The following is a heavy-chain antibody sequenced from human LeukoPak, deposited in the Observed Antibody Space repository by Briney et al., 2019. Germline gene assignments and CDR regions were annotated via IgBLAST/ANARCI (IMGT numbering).Heavy chain of an antibody. J-gene: IGHJ4*02. CDR1: GGSFSSYY. CDR3: ARLYSAYEFDN. V-gene: IGHV4-59*01. Sequence: SETLSLTCTVSGGSFSSYYWSWIRQPPGKGLEWIGYIYYGGSTNYNPSLRSRVTISLDTSMNQFSLKLSSVTAADTAVYYCARLYSAYEFDNWGQGTLVTVSS. D-gene: IGHD5-12*01. CDR2: IYYGGST.